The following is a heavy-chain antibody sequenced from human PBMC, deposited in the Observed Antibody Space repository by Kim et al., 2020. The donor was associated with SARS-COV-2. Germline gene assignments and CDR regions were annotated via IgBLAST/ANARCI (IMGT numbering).Heavy chain of an antibody. Sequence: GGSLRLSCAASGFTFSSYGMHWVRQAPGKGLEWVAVIWYYGSNKYYADSVKGRFTISRDNSKNTLYLQMNSLRAEDTAVYYCARDGDIAAAGTYWFDPWGQGTLVTVSS. D-gene: IGHD6-13*01. CDR1: GFTFSSYG. J-gene: IGHJ5*02. CDR3: ARDGDIAAAGTYWFDP. CDR2: IWYYGSNK. V-gene: IGHV3-33*01.